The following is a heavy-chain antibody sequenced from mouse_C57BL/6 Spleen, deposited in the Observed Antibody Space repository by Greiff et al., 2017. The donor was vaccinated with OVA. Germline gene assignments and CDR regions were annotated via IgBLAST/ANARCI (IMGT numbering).Heavy chain of an antibody. V-gene: IGHV1-61*01. CDR3: AVSAIWNYAMDY. Sequence: VQLQQPGAELVRPGSSVKLSCKASGYTFTSYWMHWVKQRPGQGLEWIGNIYPSDSETHYNQKFKDKATLTVDKSSSTAYMQLSSLTSEDSAVYDCAVSAIWNYAMDYWGQGTSVSVSS. J-gene: IGHJ4*01. D-gene: IGHD6-1*01. CDR2: IYPSDSET. CDR1: GYTFTSYW.